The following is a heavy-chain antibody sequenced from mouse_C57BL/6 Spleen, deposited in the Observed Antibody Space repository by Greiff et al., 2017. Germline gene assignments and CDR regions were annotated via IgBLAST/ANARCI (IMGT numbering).Heavy chain of an antibody. Sequence: QVQLQQPGAELVKPGASVKLSCKASGYTFTSYWIHWVKQRPGQGLEWIGMIHPNSGSTNYNEKFKSKATLTVDKSSSTAYMQLSSLTSEDSAVYYCARSLYYDYDGGYYFDYWGQGTTLTVST. CDR2: IHPNSGST. V-gene: IGHV1-64*01. CDR1: GYTFTSYW. D-gene: IGHD2-4*01. CDR3: ARSLYYDYDGGYYFDY. J-gene: IGHJ2*01.